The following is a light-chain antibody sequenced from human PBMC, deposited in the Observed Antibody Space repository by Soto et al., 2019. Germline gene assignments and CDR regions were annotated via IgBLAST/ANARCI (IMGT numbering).Light chain of an antibody. CDR1: SSDVGAYTS. V-gene: IGLV2-14*01. J-gene: IGLJ1*01. CDR2: EVS. CDR3: SSYTSDNRDYV. Sequence: QSVLTQPASVSGSPGQSITISCTGTSSDVGAYTSVSWYQQHPGKAPKLIIYEVSNRPPGISTRFSGSKSASTASLTISGLQAGDEAHYYCSSYTSDNRDYVSATGIKLAVL.